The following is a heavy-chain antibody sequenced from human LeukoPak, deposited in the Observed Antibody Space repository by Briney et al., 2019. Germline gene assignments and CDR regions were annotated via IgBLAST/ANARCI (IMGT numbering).Heavy chain of an antibody. CDR1: GFTFSSYA. Sequence: GGSLRLSCAASGFTFSSYAMSWARQAPGKGLEWVSTISASGSSTYYVDSVKGRFTISRDKSKNTLHLQMNSLRAEDTAVFYCAKGGALKSYYFDYWGQGTLVTVSS. CDR3: AKGGALKSYYFDY. D-gene: IGHD3-16*01. V-gene: IGHV3-23*01. CDR2: ISASGSST. J-gene: IGHJ4*02.